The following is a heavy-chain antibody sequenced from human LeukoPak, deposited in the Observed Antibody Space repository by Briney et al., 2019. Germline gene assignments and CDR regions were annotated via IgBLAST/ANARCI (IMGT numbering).Heavy chain of an antibody. J-gene: IGHJ5*02. V-gene: IGHV1-3*01. Sequence: ASVKVSCKASGYTFTSYAMHWVRQAPGQRLEWMGWINAGNGNTKYSQKFQGRVTITRDTSASTAYMELSSLRSEDTAVYYCAKSRDDYSNHGPWFDPWGQGTLVTVSS. D-gene: IGHD4-11*01. CDR1: GYTFTSYA. CDR2: INAGNGNT. CDR3: AKSRDDYSNHGPWFDP.